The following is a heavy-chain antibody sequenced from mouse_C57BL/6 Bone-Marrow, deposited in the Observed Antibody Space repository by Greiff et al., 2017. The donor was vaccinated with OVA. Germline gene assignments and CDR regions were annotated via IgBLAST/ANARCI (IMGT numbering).Heavy chain of an antibody. D-gene: IGHD2-1*01. V-gene: IGHV5-12*01. Sequence: EVMLVESGGGLVQPGGSLKLSCAASGFTFSDYYMYWVRQTPEKRLEWVAYISNGGGSTYYPDTVKGRFTISRDNAKNTLYLQMSRLKSEDTAMYYCARRGYYGPYYAMDYWGQGTSVTVSS. CDR1: GFTFSDYY. CDR3: ARRGYYGPYYAMDY. J-gene: IGHJ4*01. CDR2: ISNGGGST.